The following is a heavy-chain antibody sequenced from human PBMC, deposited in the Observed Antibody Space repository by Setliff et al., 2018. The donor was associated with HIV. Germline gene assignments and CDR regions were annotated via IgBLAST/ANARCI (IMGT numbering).Heavy chain of an antibody. CDR3: ARGAWYSSGWYSSRYMDV. CDR1: GYTFTSSD. Sequence: ASVKVSCKASGYTFTSSDINWVRQATGQGLEWMGWMNPNSGNTGYAQKFQGRVTMTRDTSISTAYMELSRLRSDDTAVYYCARGAWYSSGWYSSRYMDVWGKGTTVTVSS. D-gene: IGHD6-19*01. CDR2: MNPNSGNT. J-gene: IGHJ6*03. V-gene: IGHV1-8*02.